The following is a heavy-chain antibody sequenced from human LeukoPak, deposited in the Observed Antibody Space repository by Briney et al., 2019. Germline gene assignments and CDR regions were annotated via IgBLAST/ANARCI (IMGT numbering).Heavy chain of an antibody. CDR2: INHSGST. D-gene: IGHD1-26*01. Sequence: SETLSLTCAVYGGSFSGYYRSWIRQPPGKGLEWIGEINHSGSTNYNPSLKSRVTISVDTSKNQFSLKLSSVTAADTAVYYCARAVFGGSYYRRWGQGTLVTVSS. J-gene: IGHJ4*02. V-gene: IGHV4-34*01. CDR1: GGSFSGYY. CDR3: ARAVFGGSYYRR.